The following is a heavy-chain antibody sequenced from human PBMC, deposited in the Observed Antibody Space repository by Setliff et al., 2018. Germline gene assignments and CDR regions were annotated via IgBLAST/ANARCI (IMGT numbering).Heavy chain of an antibody. CDR2: VNPKNGGI. D-gene: IGHD3-10*01. CDR3: ARPRSNYNRGAFSI. CDR1: GYSFIDYY. Sequence: ASVKVSCKASGYSFIDYYIHWVRQAPGQGPEWMGRVNPKNGGILYSQKFEGRVSMTGDRTISTVYMDLRSLTFDDTAVYYCARPRSNYNRGAFSIWGQVTMVTVSS. J-gene: IGHJ3*02. V-gene: IGHV1-2*06.